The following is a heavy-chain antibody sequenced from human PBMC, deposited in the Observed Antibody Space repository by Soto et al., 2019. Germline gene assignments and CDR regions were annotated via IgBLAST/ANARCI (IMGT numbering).Heavy chain of an antibody. CDR3: ARDGGSLYGENYYFDY. J-gene: IGHJ4*02. Sequence: SETLSLTCTVSGGSISSSSYYWGWIRQPPGKGLEWIGYFYYTGSTNYNPSLKSRVTISVDTSKNQFSLKLSSVTAADTAVYYCARDGGSLYGENYYFDYWGQGTLVTVSS. CDR1: GGSISSSSYY. V-gene: IGHV4-61*01. CDR2: FYYTGST. D-gene: IGHD4-17*01.